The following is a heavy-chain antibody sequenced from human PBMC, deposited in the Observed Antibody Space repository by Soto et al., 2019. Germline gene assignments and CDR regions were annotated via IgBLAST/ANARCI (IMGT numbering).Heavy chain of an antibody. D-gene: IGHD3-9*01. CDR1: GFTLNNLW. V-gene: IGHV3-7*04. CDR2: IKPDGSXX. J-gene: IGHJ4*02. CDR3: ARANFDI. Sequence: EVQLVESGGGLVQPGGSLRLSCAPSGFTLNNLWMSWVRQAPGKGLEWVANIKPDGSXXSXXXXVKGRFTISRDNAKNSLXLQMNNLRAEDTAVYYCARANFDIRGQGTLVTVSS.